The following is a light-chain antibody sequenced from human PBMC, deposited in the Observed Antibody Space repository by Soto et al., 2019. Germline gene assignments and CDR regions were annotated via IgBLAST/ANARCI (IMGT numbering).Light chain of an antibody. Sequence: QSALTQPASVSGSPGQSITISCTGTSSDVGDYDYVSWYQQHPGKAPKLMIYEVSNRPSGVSNRFSGSKSGNTASLTISGLQDEDEADYYCSSYTSSSTSHVLFGGGTKVTVL. V-gene: IGLV2-14*01. CDR1: SSDVGDYDY. J-gene: IGLJ2*01. CDR2: EVS. CDR3: SSYTSSSTSHVL.